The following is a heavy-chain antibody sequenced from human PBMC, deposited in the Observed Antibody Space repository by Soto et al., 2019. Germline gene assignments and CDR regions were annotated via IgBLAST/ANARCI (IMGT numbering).Heavy chain of an antibody. CDR2: IEGDGNEK. Sequence: GGSLRLSCAASEFTFSTYWMTWVRQAPGKGQKWVANIEGDGNEKNYVDNEKGRFTVSRDNAKRSLYQQMNSLRDEDTFVYYCVRGLYTGSPHFFYWGQGTLVTVSS. CDR3: VRGLYTGSPHFFY. D-gene: IGHD1-1*01. V-gene: IGHV3-7*05. CDR1: EFTFSTYW. J-gene: IGHJ4*02.